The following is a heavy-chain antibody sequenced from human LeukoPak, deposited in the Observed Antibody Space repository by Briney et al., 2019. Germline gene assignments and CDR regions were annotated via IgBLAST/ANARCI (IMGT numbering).Heavy chain of an antibody. CDR1: GFTFSSYW. J-gene: IGHJ4*02. CDR2: INSDGSST. D-gene: IGHD3-22*01. CDR3: AREPRYYYDSSGYYYAGFDY. Sequence: PGGSLRLSCAASGFTFSSYWMHWVRHAPGKGLVWVSRINSDGSSTSYADSVKGRFTISRDNAKNTLYLQMNSLRAEDTAVYYCAREPRYYYDSSGYYYAGFDYWGQGTLVTVSS. V-gene: IGHV3-74*01.